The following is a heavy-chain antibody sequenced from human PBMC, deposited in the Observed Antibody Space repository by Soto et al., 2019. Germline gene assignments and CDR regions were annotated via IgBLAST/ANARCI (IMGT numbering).Heavy chain of an antibody. CDR3: ARGYCSSTSCPDAFDI. CDR1: GGTFSSYA. V-gene: IGHV1-69*01. J-gene: IGHJ3*02. Sequence: QVQQVQSGAEVKKPGSSVKVSCKASGGTFSSYAISWVRQAPGQGLEWMGGIIPIFGTANYAQKFQGRVTITADESTSTAYMELSSLRSEDTAVYYCARGYCSSTSCPDAFDIWGQGTMVTVSS. D-gene: IGHD2-2*01. CDR2: IIPIFGTA.